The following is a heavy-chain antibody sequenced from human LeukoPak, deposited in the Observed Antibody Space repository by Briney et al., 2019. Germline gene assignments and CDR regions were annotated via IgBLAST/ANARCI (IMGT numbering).Heavy chain of an antibody. J-gene: IGHJ4*02. D-gene: IGHD6-13*01. CDR3: ARGIGVGSSWDPQFDY. CDR2: INPNSGGT. V-gene: IGHV1-2*02. Sequence: ASVKVSCKSSGYTFTGYYIRWVRQAPGQGLEWMGWINPNSGGTNYAQNFQGRVTMTRDTSIRTAYMELSRLRSGDTAVYYCARGIGVGSSWDPQFDYWGQGTLVTVSS. CDR1: GYTFTGYY.